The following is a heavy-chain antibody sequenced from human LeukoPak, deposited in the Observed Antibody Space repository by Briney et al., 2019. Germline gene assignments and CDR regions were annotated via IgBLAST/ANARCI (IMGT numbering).Heavy chain of an antibody. CDR2: ISSSSSSI. CDR3: ARASGDIVETATMGSY. CDR1: GFTFNSYS. D-gene: IGHD5-18*01. J-gene: IGHJ4*02. Sequence: PGGSLRLSCAASGFTFNSYSMNWVRQAPGKGLEWASSISSSSSSIYYADSVKGRFTISRDNAKSSLYLQMNSLRAEDTAVYYCARASGDIVETATMGSYWGQGTLVTVSS. V-gene: IGHV3-21*01.